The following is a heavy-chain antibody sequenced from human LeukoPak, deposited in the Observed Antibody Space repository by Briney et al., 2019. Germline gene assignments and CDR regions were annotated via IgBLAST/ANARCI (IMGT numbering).Heavy chain of an antibody. CDR3: AKDRGITMDRDDAFDI. V-gene: IGHV3-23*01. CDR1: GFTFSSYA. D-gene: IGHD3-10*01. CDR2: ISGSGGST. Sequence: GGSLRLSCAASGFTFSSYAMSWVRQAPGKGLEWVSAISGSGGSTYYADSVKGRFTISRDNSKNTLYLQMNSLRAEDTAVYYCAKDRGITMDRDDAFDIWGQGTMVTVSS. J-gene: IGHJ3*02.